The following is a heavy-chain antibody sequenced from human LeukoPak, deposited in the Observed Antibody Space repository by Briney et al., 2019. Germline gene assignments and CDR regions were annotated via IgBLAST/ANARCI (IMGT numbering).Heavy chain of an antibody. CDR1: GGTFSSYA. D-gene: IGHD6-13*01. CDR3: ASPFYSSSWPGLDY. CDR2: IIPIFGTA. Sequence: GSSVKVSCKASGGTFSSYAISWVRQAPGQGLEWMGGIIPIFGTANYAQKFQGRVTITTDESTSTAYMELSSLRSEDTAVYYCASPFYSSSWPGLDYWGQGTLVTVSS. V-gene: IGHV1-69*05. J-gene: IGHJ4*02.